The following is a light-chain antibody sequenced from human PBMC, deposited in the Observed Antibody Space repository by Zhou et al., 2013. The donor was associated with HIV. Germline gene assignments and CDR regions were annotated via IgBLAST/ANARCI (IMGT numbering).Light chain of an antibody. CDR3: QQRGNWPPTWT. CDR1: HTVTSNY. CDR2: GPS. Sequence: EIVMTQSPGTLSLSPGERATLSCRASHTVTSNYLAWYQHKPGQAPRLLIYGPSSRATGIPDRFSGSGSGTDFTLTISRLEPEDFAVYYCQQRGNWPPTWTFGQGTKVEIK. J-gene: IGKJ1*01. V-gene: IGKV3D-20*02.